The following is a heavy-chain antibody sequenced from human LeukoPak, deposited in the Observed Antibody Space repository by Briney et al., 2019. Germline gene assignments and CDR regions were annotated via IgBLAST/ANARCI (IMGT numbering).Heavy chain of an antibody. V-gene: IGHV1-69*10. CDR3: AAPQSRISSYYYVMDV. CDR2: IIPVLGIA. Sequence: SVKVSCKASGGTFRSYAFTWVRQAPGQGLEWMGGIIPVLGIANYAQKFQGRVTITADESTSTAYMELSSLISEDTAVYYCAAPQSRISSYYYVMDVWGQGTTVTVSS. J-gene: IGHJ6*02. D-gene: IGHD2-15*01. CDR1: GGTFRSYA.